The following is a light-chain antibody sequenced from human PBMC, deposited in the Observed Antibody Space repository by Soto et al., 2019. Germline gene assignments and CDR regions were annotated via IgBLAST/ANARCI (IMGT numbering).Light chain of an antibody. Sequence: QSVLTKPASVSGSPGQSITISCTGTSSDIGSDKLVSWYQQHPGRAHKIIIYEAFKRPSGVSNRFSGSRSGNTASLTISGLRCEDEADYYCCSYSGRTTWVFGGGTKLTVL. CDR2: EAF. CDR1: SSDIGSDKL. J-gene: IGLJ3*02. V-gene: IGLV2-23*01. CDR3: CSYSGRTTWV.